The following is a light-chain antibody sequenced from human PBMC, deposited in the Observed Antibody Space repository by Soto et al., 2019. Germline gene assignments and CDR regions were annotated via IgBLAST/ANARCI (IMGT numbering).Light chain of an antibody. V-gene: IGKV1-5*03. J-gene: IGKJ1*01. CDR3: QQYIGDSWT. Sequence: DIQMTQSPSTLSASVGDRVTITCRASQSVSTWLAWFQQKPGKAPKVLIYKASNLETGVPSRFSGSGSGAEFTLTISSLQPDDFATYYCQQYIGDSWTFDQGTKVDIK. CDR2: KAS. CDR1: QSVSTW.